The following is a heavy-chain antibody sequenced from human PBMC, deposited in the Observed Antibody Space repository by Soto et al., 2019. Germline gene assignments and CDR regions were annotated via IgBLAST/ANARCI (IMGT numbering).Heavy chain of an antibody. J-gene: IGHJ4*02. Sequence: EVQLVESGGGLVQPGGSLRLSCAASGFTFSTYTMNWVRQAPGKGLECVSSIYSTSTYIYYTDSVKGRFSISRDNARNSLYLQMNSLRAEDTAAYYCARDHYFGSGSYGLDYWGPGTLVTVSS. D-gene: IGHD3-10*01. V-gene: IGHV3-21*01. CDR3: ARDHYFGSGSYGLDY. CDR2: IYSTSTYI. CDR1: GFTFSTYT.